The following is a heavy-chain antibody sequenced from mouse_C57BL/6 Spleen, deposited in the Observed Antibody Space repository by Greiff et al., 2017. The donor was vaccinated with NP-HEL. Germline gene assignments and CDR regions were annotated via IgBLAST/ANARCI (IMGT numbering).Heavy chain of an antibody. CDR2: ISYDGSN. D-gene: IGHD1-1*01. CDR1: GYSITSGYY. V-gene: IGHV3-6*01. Sequence: EVKLVESGPGLVKPSQSLSLTCSVAGYSITSGYYWNWIRQFPGNKLEWMGYISYDGSNNYNPSLKNRISITRDTSKNQFFLKLHSVTTEDTATYYCARGPNYYGSSYDYAMDYWGQGTSVTVSS. J-gene: IGHJ4*01. CDR3: ARGPNYYGSSYDYAMDY.